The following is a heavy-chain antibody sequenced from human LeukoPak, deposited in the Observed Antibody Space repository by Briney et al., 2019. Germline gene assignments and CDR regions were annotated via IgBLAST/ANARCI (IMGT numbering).Heavy chain of an antibody. CDR2: VSSYNGNT. CDR3: AGDFGSSSHRGTFQY. J-gene: IGHJ1*01. CDR1: GYTFSIYG. Sequence: GASVKVSCKASGYTFSIYGISWVRQAPGQGLEWMGWVSSYNGNTKYAQNLQGRVTMTTDTSTSTAYMELKSLRSDDTAVYYCAGDFGSSSHRGTFQYWGQGALVTVSS. D-gene: IGHD6-13*01. V-gene: IGHV1-18*01.